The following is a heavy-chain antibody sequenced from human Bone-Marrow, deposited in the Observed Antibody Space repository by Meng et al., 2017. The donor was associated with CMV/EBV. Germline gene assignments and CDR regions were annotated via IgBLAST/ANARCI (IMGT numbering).Heavy chain of an antibody. V-gene: IGHV1-69*04. CDR1: GGTFSSYT. D-gene: IGHD3-3*01. J-gene: IGHJ5*02. CDR3: ARDQDGTIFGVVLSFDP. CDR2: IIPILGIA. Sequence: SVKVSCKASGGTFSSYTISWVRQAPGQGLEWMGRIIPILGIANYAQKFQGRVTITADKSTSTAYMELSSLRSEDTAVYYCARDQDGTIFGVVLSFDPWGQGTLVTVSS.